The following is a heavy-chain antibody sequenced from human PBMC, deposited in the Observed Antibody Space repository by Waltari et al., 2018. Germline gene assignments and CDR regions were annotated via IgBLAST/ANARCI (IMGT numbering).Heavy chain of an antibody. V-gene: IGHV4-59*01. J-gene: IGHJ4*02. D-gene: IGHD3-9*01. CDR3: ARARLTGYSDY. CDR1: GGSISPYA. Sequence: QVQLQESGPGLVKPSETLSLTCTVSGGSISPYAWSWIRQPPGKGLEWIGYVYYNGGTNYNPSLKSRVTISLDTSKNQFSLKLSSVTAADTAVYFCARARLTGYSDYWGQGTLVTVSS. CDR2: VYYNGGT.